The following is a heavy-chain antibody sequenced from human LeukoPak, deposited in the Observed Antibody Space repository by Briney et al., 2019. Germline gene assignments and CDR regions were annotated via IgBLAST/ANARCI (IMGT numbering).Heavy chain of an antibody. D-gene: IGHD2-2*01. J-gene: IGHJ5*02. Sequence: ASVKVSCKASGYTFTGYYMHWVRQATGQGLEWMGWMNPNSGNTGYAQKFQGRVTMTRNTSISTAYMELSSLRSEDTAVYYCARVRGPSKGILDIVVVPAANARTFDPWGQGTLVTVSS. V-gene: IGHV1-8*02. CDR1: GYTFTGYY. CDR3: ARVRGPSKGILDIVVVPAANARTFDP. CDR2: MNPNSGNT.